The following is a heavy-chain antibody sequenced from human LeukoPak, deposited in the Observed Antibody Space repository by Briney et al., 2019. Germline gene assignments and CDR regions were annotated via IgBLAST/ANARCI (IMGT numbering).Heavy chain of an antibody. V-gene: IGHV4-4*07. J-gene: IGHJ6*03. Sequence: SETLSLTCTVSGGSISSYYWSWIRQPAGKGLEWIGRIYTSGSTNYNPSLKSRVTISVDKSKNQFSLKLRSVTAADTAVYYCARDKGAIAAASGVFMDVWGKGTTVTVSS. D-gene: IGHD6-13*01. CDR1: GGSISSYY. CDR3: ARDKGAIAAASGVFMDV. CDR2: IYTSGST.